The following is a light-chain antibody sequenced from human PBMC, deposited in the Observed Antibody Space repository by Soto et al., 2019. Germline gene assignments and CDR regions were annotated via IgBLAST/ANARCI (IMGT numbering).Light chain of an antibody. V-gene: IGKV3-11*01. CDR2: DAA. CDR3: QQRSNWPIFT. CDR1: QSVSDF. J-gene: IGKJ3*01. Sequence: IVLTQSPGTLSLFPGERATLSCRASQSVSDFLAWYQQKPGQAPSLLIYDAAKRAPGIPARFRGSGSGTDFTLTIRSLEPEDSAVYYCQQRSNWPIFTFGPGTKV.